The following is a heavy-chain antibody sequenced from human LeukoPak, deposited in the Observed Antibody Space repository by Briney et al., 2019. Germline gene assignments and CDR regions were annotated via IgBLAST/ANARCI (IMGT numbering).Heavy chain of an antibody. V-gene: IGHV4-39*01. J-gene: IGHJ6*03. Sequence: PSETLSLTCTVSGGSISSSSYYWGWIRQPPGKGLEWIGSIYYSGSTYYNPSLKSRVTISVDTSKNQFSLKLSSVTAADTAVYYCARPYPTNEDYGANMDVWGKGTTVTVSS. CDR3: ARPYPTNEDYGANMDV. CDR1: GGSISSSSYY. CDR2: IYYSGST. D-gene: IGHD4-17*01.